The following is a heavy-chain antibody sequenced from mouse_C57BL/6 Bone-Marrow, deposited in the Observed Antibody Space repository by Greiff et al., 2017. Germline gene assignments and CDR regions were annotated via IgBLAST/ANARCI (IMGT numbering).Heavy chain of an antibody. CDR1: GYTFTNYW. J-gene: IGHJ4*01. CDR3: ARSYDYGDYARDY. V-gene: IGHV1-64*01. D-gene: IGHD2-4*01. CDR2: MHPNGGSP. Sequence: QVQLQQPGAELVKPGASVKLSCKASGYTFTNYWMHWVKQRPGQGLEWIGMMHPNGGSPDYNEKFKSEATLSVDNSSRTAYMELSSLTSEDSAVYYWARSYDYGDYARDYWGQGTAVTVAS.